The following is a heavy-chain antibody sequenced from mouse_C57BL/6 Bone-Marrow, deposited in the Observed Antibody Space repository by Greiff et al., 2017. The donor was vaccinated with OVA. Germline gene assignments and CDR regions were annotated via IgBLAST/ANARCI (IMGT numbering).Heavy chain of an antibody. CDR1: GFTFTDYY. Sequence: EVKVEESGGGLVQPGGSLSLSCAASGFTFTDYYMSWVRQPPGKALEWLGFIRNKANGYTTEYSASVKGRFTISRDNSQSILYLQMNALRAEDSATYYCARGYYGSKDYWGQGTTLTVSS. D-gene: IGHD1-1*01. J-gene: IGHJ2*01. CDR2: IRNKANGYTT. V-gene: IGHV7-3*01. CDR3: ARGYYGSKDY.